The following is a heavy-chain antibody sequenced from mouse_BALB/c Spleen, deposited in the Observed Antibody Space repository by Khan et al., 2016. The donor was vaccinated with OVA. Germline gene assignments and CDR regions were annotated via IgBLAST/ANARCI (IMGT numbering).Heavy chain of an antibody. V-gene: IGHV5-6-5*01. Sequence: EVELVESGGGLVKPGGSLKLSCAASGFTFSNYAMSWVRQSPEKRLEWVASISSGDGTYYPDRVKGRFTISRDNARNILYLQMSSLRSEDTAMYYCARDYWFAYWGQGTLVTVSA. J-gene: IGHJ3*01. CDR1: GFTFSNYA. CDR2: ISSGDGT. CDR3: ARDYWFAY.